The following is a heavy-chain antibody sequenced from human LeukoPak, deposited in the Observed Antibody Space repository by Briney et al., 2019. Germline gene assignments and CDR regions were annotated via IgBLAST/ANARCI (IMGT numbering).Heavy chain of an antibody. D-gene: IGHD1-26*01. CDR1: GFTLSIYG. J-gene: IGHJ4*02. CDR3: AKNTGTYEGLIDS. V-gene: IGHV3-30*18. Sequence: PGRSLGLSCAASGFTLSIYGLHWVRQAPGKGLEWVAVISYDGSNKFCADSVKGRFTISRDNSKNTLYLQMNSLRAEDTAMYYCAKNTGTYEGLIDSWGQGTLVTVSS. CDR2: ISYDGSNK.